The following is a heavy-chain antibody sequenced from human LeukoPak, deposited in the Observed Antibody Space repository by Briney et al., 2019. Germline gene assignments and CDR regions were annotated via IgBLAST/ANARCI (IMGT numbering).Heavy chain of an antibody. V-gene: IGHV4-59*08. CDR3: ASQPTGYSSGWYNY. Sequence: SETLSLTCTVSGGSISSYYWSCIRQPPGKGLEWIGYIYYSGSTNYNPSLKSRVTISVDTSKNQFSLKLSSVTAADTAVYYCASQPTGYSSGWYNYWGQGTLVTVSS. CDR1: GGSISSYY. D-gene: IGHD6-19*01. J-gene: IGHJ4*02. CDR2: IYYSGST.